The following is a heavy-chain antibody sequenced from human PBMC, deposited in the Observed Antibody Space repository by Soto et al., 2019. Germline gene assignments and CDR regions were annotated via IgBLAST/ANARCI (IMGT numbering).Heavy chain of an antibody. V-gene: IGHV4-59*01. CDR3: ARWGYDILTGYYLGPAFDI. CDR2: IYYSGST. J-gene: IGHJ3*02. Sequence: SETLSLTCTVSGGSISSYYWSWIRQPPGKGLEWIGYIYYSGSTNYNPSLKSRVTISVDTSKNQFSLKLSSVTAADTAVYYCARWGYDILTGYYLGPAFDIWGQGTMVTVSS. CDR1: GGSISSYY. D-gene: IGHD3-9*01.